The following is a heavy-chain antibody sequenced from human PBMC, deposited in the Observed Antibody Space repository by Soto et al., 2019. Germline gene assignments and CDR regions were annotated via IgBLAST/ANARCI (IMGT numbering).Heavy chain of an antibody. CDR2: ITDTGGDT. D-gene: IGHD3-10*01. J-gene: IGHJ4*02. Sequence: EVQLLESGGGLVQPGGSLRLSCAASGFTFSNNAMSWVRQAPGKGLEWVSVITDTGGDTLHADSVKGRFTISRDNSKNTLYLQMNSLRAEDTAIYYCAKASGVSYPGSRVFDSWGQGTRVTVSS. CDR1: GFTFSNNA. V-gene: IGHV3-23*01. CDR3: AKASGVSYPGSRVFDS.